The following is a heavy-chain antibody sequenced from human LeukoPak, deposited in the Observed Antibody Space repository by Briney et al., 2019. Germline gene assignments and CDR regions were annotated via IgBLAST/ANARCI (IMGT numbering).Heavy chain of an antibody. D-gene: IGHD3-16*01. CDR1: GFTFGDYS. Sequence: GGSLRLSCTASGFTFGDYSMTWVRQAPGKGLEWVANIKQDGSDKYHVDSVKGRFTISRDNAKNSLYLQMNSLRAEDTAVYYCVRGGGSFDYWGQGTLVTVSS. CDR3: VRGGGSFDY. CDR2: IKQDGSDK. V-gene: IGHV3-7*04. J-gene: IGHJ4*02.